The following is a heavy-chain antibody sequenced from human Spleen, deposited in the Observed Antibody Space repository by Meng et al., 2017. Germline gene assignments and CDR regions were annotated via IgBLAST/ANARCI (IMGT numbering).Heavy chain of an antibody. Sequence: ASVKVSCKASGYTFTSYDINWVRQATGQGLEWMGIINPSGGSTSYAQKFQGRVTMTRDTSTSTVYMELSSLRSEDTAVYYCARVYRSGYYSDAFDIWGQGTMVTVSS. J-gene: IGHJ3*02. D-gene: IGHD3-22*01. CDR3: ARVYRSGYYSDAFDI. CDR2: INPSGGST. V-gene: IGHV1-46*01. CDR1: GYTFTSYD.